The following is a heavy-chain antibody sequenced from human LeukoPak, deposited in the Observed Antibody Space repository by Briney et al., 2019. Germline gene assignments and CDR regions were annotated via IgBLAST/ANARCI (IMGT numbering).Heavy chain of an antibody. CDR3: ASGLRSNDY. D-gene: IGHD4-17*01. J-gene: IGHJ4*02. V-gene: IGHV3-7*01. CDR1: GFTFSTYW. CDR2: IRPDGTEK. Sequence: GGSLRLSCAASGFTFSTYWMTWVRQAPGKGLEWVANIRPDGTEKYYMDSVKGRFTISRDNAKNSLYLQMNSLRVEDTAIYYCASGLRSNDYWGQGTLVTVSS.